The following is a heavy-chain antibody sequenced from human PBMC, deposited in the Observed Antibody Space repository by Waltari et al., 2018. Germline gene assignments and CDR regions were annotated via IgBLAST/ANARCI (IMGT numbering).Heavy chain of an antibody. CDR1: GFPFSSYS. Sequence: EVQLVESGGGLVKPGGSLRLSCAASGFPFSSYSMNWVRQAPGKGLEWVSSISSSSSYIYYADSVKGRFTISRDNAKNSLYLQMNSLRAEDTAVYYCAAETKPPGAYWGQGTLVTVSS. V-gene: IGHV3-21*01. J-gene: IGHJ4*02. D-gene: IGHD3-10*01. CDR3: AAETKPPGAY. CDR2: ISSSSSYI.